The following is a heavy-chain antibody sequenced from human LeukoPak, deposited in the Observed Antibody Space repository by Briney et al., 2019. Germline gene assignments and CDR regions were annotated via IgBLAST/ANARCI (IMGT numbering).Heavy chain of an antibody. J-gene: IGHJ4*02. CDR3: ASQEMATIAYYFDY. CDR1: GYTFTGYY. V-gene: IGHV1-2*02. D-gene: IGHD5-24*01. CDR2: TNPNSGGT. Sequence: ASVKVSCKASGYTFTGYYMHWVRQAPGQGLEWMGWTNPNSGGTNYAQKFQGRVTMTRDTSISTAYMELSRLRSDDTAVYYCASQEMATIAYYFDYWGQGTLVTVSS.